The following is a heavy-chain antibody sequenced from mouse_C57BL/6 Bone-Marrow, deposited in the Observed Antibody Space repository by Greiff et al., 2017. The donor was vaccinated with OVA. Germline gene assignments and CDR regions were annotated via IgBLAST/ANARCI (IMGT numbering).Heavy chain of an antibody. Sequence: EVQLQQSGPELVKPGASVKISCKASGYTFTDYYMNWVKQSPGKSLEWIGDINPNNGGTSYNQKFKGKATLTVDKSSSTAYMELRSLTSEDSAVYYCARSDEFRGYWGQGTTLTVSS. J-gene: IGHJ2*01. V-gene: IGHV1-26*01. CDR1: GYTFTDYY. CDR3: ARSDEFRGY. CDR2: INPNNGGT.